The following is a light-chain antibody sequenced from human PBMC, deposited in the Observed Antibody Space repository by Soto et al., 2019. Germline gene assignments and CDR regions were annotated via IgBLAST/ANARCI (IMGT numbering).Light chain of an antibody. Sequence: QAVVTQPPSASGTPGQRVPISCSGSRSNIGSYTVNWYRHLPGTAPKLLIYSAHQRPSGVPDRFSVSRSGTSSSLAISGLQSEDEADYYCTTWDDSLNAVVFGGGTKLTVL. CDR3: TTWDDSLNAVV. CDR1: RSNIGSYT. J-gene: IGLJ2*01. CDR2: SAH. V-gene: IGLV1-44*01.